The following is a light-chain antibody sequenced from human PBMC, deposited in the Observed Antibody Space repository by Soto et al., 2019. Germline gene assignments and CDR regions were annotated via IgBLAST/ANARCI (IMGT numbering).Light chain of an antibody. CDR3: QSYDSSLSGRVV. Sequence: QSVLAQPPSVSGAPGQSVTISCTGSSSNIGAGYDVHWYQQHPGTAPKLLIYGNSNRPSGVPDRFSGSKSGTSASLAITGLQAEDEADYYCQSYDSSLSGRVVFGGGTKLTVL. V-gene: IGLV1-40*01. CDR1: SSNIGAGYD. CDR2: GNS. J-gene: IGLJ2*01.